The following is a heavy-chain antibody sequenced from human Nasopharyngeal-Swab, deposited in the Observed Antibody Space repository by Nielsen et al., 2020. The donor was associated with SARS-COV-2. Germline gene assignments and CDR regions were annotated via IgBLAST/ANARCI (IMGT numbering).Heavy chain of an antibody. CDR3: AKAGGITMIVVVRRYYFDY. CDR1: GFTFSSYA. V-gene: IGHV3-23*01. Sequence: GESLKISCAASGFTFSSYAMSWVRQAPGKGLEWVSAISGSGGSTYYADSVKSRFTISRDNSKNTLYLQMNSLRAEDTAVYYCAKAGGITMIVVVRRYYFDYWGQGTLVTVSS. CDR2: ISGSGGST. D-gene: IGHD3-22*01. J-gene: IGHJ4*02.